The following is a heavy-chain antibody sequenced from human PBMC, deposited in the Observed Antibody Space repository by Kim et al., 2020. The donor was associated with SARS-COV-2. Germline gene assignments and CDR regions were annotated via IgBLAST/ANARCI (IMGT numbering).Heavy chain of an antibody. J-gene: IGHJ4*02. Sequence: ASVKVSCKASGYTFTSYYMHWVRQAPGQGLEWMGIINPSGGSTSYAQKFQGRVTMTRDTSTSTVYMELSSLRSEDTAVYYCARGPFLGDGYRGHPDYWGQGTLVTVSS. CDR1: GYTFTSYY. CDR3: ARGPFLGDGYRGHPDY. CDR2: INPSGGST. D-gene: IGHD5-12*01. V-gene: IGHV1-46*01.